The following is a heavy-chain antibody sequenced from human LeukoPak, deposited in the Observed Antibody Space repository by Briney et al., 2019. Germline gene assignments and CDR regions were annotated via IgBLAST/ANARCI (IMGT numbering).Heavy chain of an antibody. D-gene: IGHD1-26*01. CDR3: TTGIALPGTGY. CDR2: IKTKSDGGTT. CDR1: GFTFSDSW. V-gene: IGHV3-15*01. J-gene: IGHJ4*02. Sequence: GGSLRLSCAASGFTFSDSWMSWVRQAPGKGLEWVGRIKTKSDGGTTDYAAPVKGRFTISRDDSKNTLYLQMNSLKTEDTAVYYCTTGIALPGTGYWGQGTLATVSS.